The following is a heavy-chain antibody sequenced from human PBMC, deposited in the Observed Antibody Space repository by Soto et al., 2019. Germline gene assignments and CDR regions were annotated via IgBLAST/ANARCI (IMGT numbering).Heavy chain of an antibody. J-gene: IGHJ4*02. D-gene: IGHD3-10*01. V-gene: IGHV4-59*11. CDR3: AGSRTRGVIIGY. Sequence: SETLSFTCTAAGGSISSHYWSWLRQHTGQGLERTGYIYYSGSTNYNPSLKSRVTISVDTSRNQFSLRRCSVTAADTAMYYGAGSRTRGVIIGYWGQRTLVSVSS. CDR1: GGSISSHY. CDR2: IYYSGST.